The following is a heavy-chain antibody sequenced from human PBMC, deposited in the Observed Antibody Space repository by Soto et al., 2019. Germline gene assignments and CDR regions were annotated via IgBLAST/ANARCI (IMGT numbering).Heavy chain of an antibody. J-gene: IGHJ4*02. CDR3: ARDHLTTYDY. CDR1: GFTFSSYG. CDR2: IWYDGSNK. D-gene: IGHD4-4*01. V-gene: IGHV3-33*01. Sequence: QVQLVESGGGVVQPGRSLRLSCAASGFTFSSYGMHWVRQAPGKGLEWVAVIWYDGSNKYYADSVKGRFTISRDNSKNTLYLQMNSLRAEDTAVYYCARDHLTTYDYWGQGTLVTVSS.